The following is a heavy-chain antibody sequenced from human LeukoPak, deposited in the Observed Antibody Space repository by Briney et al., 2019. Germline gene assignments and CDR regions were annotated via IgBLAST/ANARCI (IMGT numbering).Heavy chain of an antibody. CDR1: GFTFSSYS. Sequence: GGSLRLSCAASGFTFSSYSMNWVRQAPGKGLEWVSYISSSSSSIYYADSVKGRFTISRDNAKNSLYLQMNSLRAEDTAVYYWARVWLTDPKGYWGQGTLVTVSS. D-gene: IGHD3-16*01. CDR3: ARVWLTDPKGY. J-gene: IGHJ4*02. V-gene: IGHV3-48*01. CDR2: ISSSSSSI.